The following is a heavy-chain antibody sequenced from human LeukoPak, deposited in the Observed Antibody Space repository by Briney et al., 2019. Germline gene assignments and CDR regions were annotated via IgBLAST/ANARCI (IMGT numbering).Heavy chain of an antibody. D-gene: IGHD3-22*01. J-gene: IGHJ4*02. Sequence: GRSLRLSCAASGFTFSSYAMHWVRQAPGKGLEWVAVISYDGSNKYYADSVKGRFTISRDNSKNTLYLQMNSLRAEDTAVYYCARGTMIVEDWGQGTLVTVSP. CDR1: GFTFSSYA. CDR3: ARGTMIVED. CDR2: ISYDGSNK. V-gene: IGHV3-30*01.